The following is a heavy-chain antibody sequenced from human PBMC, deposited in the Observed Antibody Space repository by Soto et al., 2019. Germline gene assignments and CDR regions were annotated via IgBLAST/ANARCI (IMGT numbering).Heavy chain of an antibody. V-gene: IGHV3-48*01. CDR1: GFSFSSYS. D-gene: IGHD6-13*01. CDR2: ISSSSTI. Sequence: GGSLSLSCAASGFSFSSYSMNWVRLAPGKGLEWVSYISSSSTIYYADSVKGRFTISRDNAKNSLYLQMNSLRAEDTAVYYCARHPERIAQIGWFYPWGQGTLVTVSS. J-gene: IGHJ5*02. CDR3: ARHPERIAQIGWFYP.